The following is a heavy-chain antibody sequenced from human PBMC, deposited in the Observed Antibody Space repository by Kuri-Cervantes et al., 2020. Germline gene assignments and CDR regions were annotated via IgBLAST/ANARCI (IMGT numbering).Heavy chain of an antibody. CDR1: GFNYITYW. CDR3: ARDFPGIMITFGGVIVRGSRGSVGDAFDI. J-gene: IGHJ3*02. Sequence: GESLKISCAASGFNYITYWIHWVRQDPGMGLVWVSRTKSGGDTIYADSVKGRFTVSRDNAKNTVYLQMNSLRAEDTAVYYCARDFPGIMITFGGVIVRGSRGSVGDAFDIWGQGTMVTVSS. D-gene: IGHD3-16*02. V-gene: IGHV3-74*01. CDR2: TKSGGDT.